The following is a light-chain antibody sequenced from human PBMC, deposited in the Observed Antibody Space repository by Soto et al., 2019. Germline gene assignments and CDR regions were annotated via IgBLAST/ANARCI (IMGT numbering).Light chain of an antibody. CDR1: SSNIGSNT. Sequence: QSVLTQPPSTSGTPGQRVTISCSGSSSNIGSNTVNWYQQLPGTAPKLLMYNSNQRPSGVPDRFSGSKSGTSASLAISGLQSEDEADYYCAAWDDSLNGSVFGTGTKVTVL. CDR2: NSN. J-gene: IGLJ1*01. V-gene: IGLV1-44*01. CDR3: AAWDDSLNGSV.